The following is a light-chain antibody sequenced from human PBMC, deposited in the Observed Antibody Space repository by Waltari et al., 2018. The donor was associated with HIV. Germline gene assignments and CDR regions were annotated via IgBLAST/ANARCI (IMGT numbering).Light chain of an antibody. V-gene: IGLV2-23*01. CDR2: EGT. Sequence: QSALTQPASVSGSPGQSITISGTGTSRDVGSYNVVSWSQQHPGKAPELMIYEGTKPPSGVSKRFSGSKSGNTASLTISGLQAEDEADYFCCSYADSDTVFGGGTKLTVL. CDR1: SRDVGSYNV. CDR3: CSYADSDTV. J-gene: IGLJ2*01.